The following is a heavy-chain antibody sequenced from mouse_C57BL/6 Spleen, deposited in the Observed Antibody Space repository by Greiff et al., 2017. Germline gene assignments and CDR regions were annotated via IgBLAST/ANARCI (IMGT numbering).Heavy chain of an antibody. CDR1: GFTFSSYG. D-gene: IGHD1-1*01. CDR2: ISSGGSYT. J-gene: IGHJ1*03. Sequence: EVNVVESGGDLVKPGGSLKLSCAASGFTFSSYGMSWVRQTPDKRLEWVATISSGGSYTYYPDSVKGRFTISRDNAKNTLYLQMSSLKSEDTAMYYCARGYYGSSYEWYFDVWGTGTTVTVSS. CDR3: ARGYYGSSYEWYFDV. V-gene: IGHV5-6*01.